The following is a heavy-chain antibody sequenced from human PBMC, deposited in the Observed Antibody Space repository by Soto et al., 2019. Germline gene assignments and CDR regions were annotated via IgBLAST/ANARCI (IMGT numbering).Heavy chain of an antibody. CDR1: GFTFSSFW. CDR2: IKTDGSET. D-gene: IGHD2-21*01. J-gene: IGHJ4*02. V-gene: IGHV3-7*01. CDR3: ARAVRGAEVADNR. Sequence: EVQLVESGGGLVQPGGSLRLSCAVSGFTFSSFWMGWVRQAPERGLEWVATIKTDGSETYYVDSVKGRFTVSRDNAKNSLFLQMDSLTAEDTAVYFCARAVRGAEVADNRWGRGTQVTVSS.